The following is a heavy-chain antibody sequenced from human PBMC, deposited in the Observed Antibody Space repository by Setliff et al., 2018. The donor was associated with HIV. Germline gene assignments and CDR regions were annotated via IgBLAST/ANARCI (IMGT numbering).Heavy chain of an antibody. CDR3: ARDRYYYDSSGYSGAFDI. Sequence: SETLSLTCTVSGGSISSGNYYWSWIRQHPGKGLEWIGSIYYSGSTNYNPSLKSRVTISVDTSKNQFSLKLSSVTAADTAVYYCARDRYYYDSSGYSGAFDIWGQGTMVTVSS. J-gene: IGHJ3*02. D-gene: IGHD3-22*01. V-gene: IGHV4-61*01. CDR1: GGSISSGNYY. CDR2: IYYSGST.